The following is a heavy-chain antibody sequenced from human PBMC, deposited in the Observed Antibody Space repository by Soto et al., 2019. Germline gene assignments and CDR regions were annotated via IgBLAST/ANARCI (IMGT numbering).Heavy chain of an antibody. V-gene: IGHV1-69*12. CDR3: ARAIMNEPDGYYYYGMDV. D-gene: IGHD1-1*01. CDR1: GGTFSSYA. Sequence: QVQLVQSGAEVKKPGSSVKVSCKASGGTFSSYAISWVRQAPGQGLEWMGGIIPIFGTANYAQKFQGRVTITADESTSTAYMELSSLRSEDTAVYYCARAIMNEPDGYYYYGMDVWGQGTTVTVSS. CDR2: IIPIFGTA. J-gene: IGHJ6*02.